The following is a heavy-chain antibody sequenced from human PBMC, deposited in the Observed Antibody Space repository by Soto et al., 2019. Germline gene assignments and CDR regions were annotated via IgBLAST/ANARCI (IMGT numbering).Heavy chain of an antibody. D-gene: IGHD2-2*01. CDR1: GFTFSNYA. CDR2: ISGGSGDST. V-gene: IGHV3-23*01. CDR3: AKNQPSWATRAAFDY. Sequence: GGSLRLSCAASGFTFSNYAMNWVRLAPGKGLEWVSGISGGSGDSTFYADSVKGRFTISRDNSKNTLHLQMNSLRTEDTAVYYCAKNQPSWATRAAFDYWGQGTLVTVS. J-gene: IGHJ4*02.